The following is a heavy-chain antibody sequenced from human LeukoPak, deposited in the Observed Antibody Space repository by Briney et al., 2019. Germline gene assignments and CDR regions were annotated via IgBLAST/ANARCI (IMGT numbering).Heavy chain of an antibody. CDR3: ARNPGIVVVPAATPGGYFDY. V-gene: IGHV3-21*01. CDR2: FSTTSNYI. J-gene: IGHJ4*02. D-gene: IGHD2-2*01. Sequence: PGGSLRLSCAASGFPFSCYNMKWVRRAPGKGLEGVSFFSTTSNYIYYADSVRGRFTVSRDNSKNSLYLQMNSLRAEDTAVYYCARNPGIVVVPAATPGGYFDYWGQGTLVTVSS. CDR1: GFPFSCYN.